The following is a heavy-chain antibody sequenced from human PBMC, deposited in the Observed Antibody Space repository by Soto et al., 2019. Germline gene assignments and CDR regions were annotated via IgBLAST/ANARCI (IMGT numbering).Heavy chain of an antibody. V-gene: IGHV3-43*01. CDR3: AKDGIAWY. CDR2: ITWDGINI. J-gene: IGHJ4*02. CDR1: GFTFGDYT. D-gene: IGHD2-15*01. Sequence: PGGSLRLSCTASGFTFGDYTMHWVRQAPGKGLEWVSLITWDGINIEYADSVRGRFTISRDNSKNSLYLQMNGLRHEDTAFYYCAKDGIAWYWGQGTLVTVSS.